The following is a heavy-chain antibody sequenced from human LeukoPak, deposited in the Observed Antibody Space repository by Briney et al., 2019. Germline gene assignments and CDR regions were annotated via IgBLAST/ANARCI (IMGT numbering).Heavy chain of an antibody. J-gene: IGHJ4*02. CDR3: ARGPPPDFDY. CDR1: GGSISSGSYY. CDR2: IYTSGST. Sequence: SETLSLNCTVSGGSISSGSYYWSWIRQPAGKGLEWIGRIYTSGSTNYNPSLKSRVTISVDTSKNQFSLKLSSVTAADTAVYYCARGPPPDFDYWGRGTLVTVSS. V-gene: IGHV4-61*02.